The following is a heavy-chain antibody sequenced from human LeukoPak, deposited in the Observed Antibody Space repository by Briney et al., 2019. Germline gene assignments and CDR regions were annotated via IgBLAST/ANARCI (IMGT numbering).Heavy chain of an antibody. J-gene: IGHJ4*02. D-gene: IGHD3-22*01. V-gene: IGHV1-18*01. CDR2: ISAYNGNT. CDR3: ARGQDYYEEMTFGY. CDR1: GYTFTSYG. Sequence: ASVKVSCKASGYTFTSYGISWVRQAPGQGLEWMGWISAYNGNTNYAQKLQGRVTMTTDTSTSTAYMELRSLRSDDTAVYYCARGQDYYEEMTFGYWGQGTLVTVSS.